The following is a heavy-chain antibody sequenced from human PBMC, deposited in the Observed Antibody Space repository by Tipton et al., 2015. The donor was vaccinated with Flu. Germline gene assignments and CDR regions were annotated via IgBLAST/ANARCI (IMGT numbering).Heavy chain of an antibody. Sequence: VQLVQSGAEVEKPGESLKISCKGSGYNFSNYWIGWVRQMPGKGLEWVAIIYPGDSETRYGPSFQGQVTVSADKSITTAYLQWSSLKASDIAVYYCVRHGGVVATIDIWGQGTLVTVSS. J-gene: IGHJ4*02. CDR3: VRHGGVVATIDI. CDR2: IYPGDSET. CDR1: GYNFSNYW. V-gene: IGHV5-51*01. D-gene: IGHD2-15*01.